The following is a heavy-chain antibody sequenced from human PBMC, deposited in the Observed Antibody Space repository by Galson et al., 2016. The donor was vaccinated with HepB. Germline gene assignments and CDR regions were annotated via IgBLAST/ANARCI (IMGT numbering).Heavy chain of an antibody. D-gene: IGHD6-13*01. Sequence: SVKVSCKASGVTFSTSTVQWVRQARGKHLEWIGWIVAGNGDTKYAQKFQGRVTITRDMSTRTAYMELSSLTSEDTAVYYCAARGNSWPYYWGQGTLVTVSS. CDR3: AARGNSWPYY. CDR2: IVAGNGDT. V-gene: IGHV1-58*01. J-gene: IGHJ4*02. CDR1: GVTFSTST.